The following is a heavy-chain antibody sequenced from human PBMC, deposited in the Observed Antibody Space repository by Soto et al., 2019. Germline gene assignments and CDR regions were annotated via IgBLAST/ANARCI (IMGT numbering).Heavy chain of an antibody. Sequence: EVQLVESGGGLVQPGGSLRLSCAASGFMFSAYWMSWVRQDPGKGLEWVATISGGATDKFYVDSVKGRFTISRDDTKNSLYLQMNSLRDEDKAVYYCVREDWHRFDSWGQGTLVTVSS. D-gene: IGHD2-21*01. CDR1: GFMFSAYW. J-gene: IGHJ4*02. V-gene: IGHV3-7*01. CDR2: ISGGATDK. CDR3: VREDWHRFDS.